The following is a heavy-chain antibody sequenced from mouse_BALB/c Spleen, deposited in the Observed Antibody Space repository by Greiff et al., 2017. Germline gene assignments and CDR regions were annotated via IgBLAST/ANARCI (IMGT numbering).Heavy chain of an antibody. CDR3: ARGRFSYAMDY. CDR2: ISYSGST. J-gene: IGHJ4*01. Sequence: DVKLVESGPGLVKPSQSLSLTCTVTGYSITSDYAWNWIRQFPGNKLEWMGYISYSGSTSYNPSLKSRISITRDTSKNQFFLQLNSVTTEDTATYYCARGRFSYAMDYWGQGTSVTVSS. V-gene: IGHV3-2*02. CDR1: GYSITSDYA.